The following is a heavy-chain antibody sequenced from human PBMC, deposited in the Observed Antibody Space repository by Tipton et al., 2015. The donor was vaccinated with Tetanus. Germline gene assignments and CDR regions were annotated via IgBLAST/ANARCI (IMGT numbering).Heavy chain of an antibody. D-gene: IGHD2-2*01. CDR1: GGSMNTRTFY. J-gene: IGHJ3*01. CDR3: ARRSYCSSSRCFDAFDL. V-gene: IGHV4-39*07. CDR2: IFYSGST. Sequence: TLSLTCTVSGGSMNTRTFYWGWIRQSPGKGLEWIGSIFYSGSTYYNPSLRSRVSISVDTSKNQISLKLSSVTAADTAVYYCARRSYCSSSRCFDAFDLRGQGTMVTVSS.